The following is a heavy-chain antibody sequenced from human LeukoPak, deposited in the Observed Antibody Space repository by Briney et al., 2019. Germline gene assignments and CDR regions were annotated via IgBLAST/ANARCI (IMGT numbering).Heavy chain of an antibody. V-gene: IGHV1-18*01. D-gene: IGHD6-6*01. CDR3: ARDYSSSGYDAFDI. CDR2: IGAYNGDT. J-gene: IGHJ3*02. CDR1: GYTFTSFG. Sequence: GASVKVSCKASGYTFTSFGISWVRPAPGQGLEWMGWIGAYNGDTNYAQNLQGRVTMTTDTSTSTAYMELRSLRSDDTAVYYCARDYSSSGYDAFDIWGQGTMVTVSS.